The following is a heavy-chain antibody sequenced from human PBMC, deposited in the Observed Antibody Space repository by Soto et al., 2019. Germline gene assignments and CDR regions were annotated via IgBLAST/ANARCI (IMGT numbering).Heavy chain of an antibody. CDR2: IYYSGST. CDR1: GGSVTSGNYY. D-gene: IGHD3-22*01. V-gene: IGHV4-61*01. CDR3: ARAVPQYYYDSSGYYAHFDY. Sequence: NPSETLSLTCTVSGGSVTSGNYYWSWIRQPPGKGLEWIGHIYYSGSTNYNPSLKSRVTISVDTSKNQFSLKLSSVTAADTAVYYCARAVPQYYYDSSGYYAHFDYWGQGTLVTVSS. J-gene: IGHJ4*02.